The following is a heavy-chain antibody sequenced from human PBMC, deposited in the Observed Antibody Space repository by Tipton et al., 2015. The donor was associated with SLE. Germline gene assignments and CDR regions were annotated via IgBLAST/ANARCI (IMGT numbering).Heavy chain of an antibody. V-gene: IGHV3-30*03. CDR1: GFTFSSYG. Sequence: SLRLSCAASGFTFSSYGMHWVRQAPGKGLEWVAVISYDGSNKYYADSVKGRFTISRDNSKNTLYLQMNSLRAEDTAVYYCARGTDDILTGYYNVYYFDYWGQGTLVTVSS. D-gene: IGHD3-9*01. CDR3: ARGTDDILTGYYNVYYFDY. J-gene: IGHJ4*02. CDR2: ISYDGSNK.